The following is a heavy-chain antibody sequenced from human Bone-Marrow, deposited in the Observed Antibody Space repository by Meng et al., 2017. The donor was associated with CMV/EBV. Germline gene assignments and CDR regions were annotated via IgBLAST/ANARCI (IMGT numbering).Heavy chain of an antibody. Sequence: ASVKVSCKASGYTFTGYYMHWVRQAPGQGLEWMGWINPNSGGTNYAQKFQGRVIVTRDTSISTAYMELSSLRSEDTAVYYGARDSFIAGQFDYWGQGTLVTVSS. D-gene: IGHD6-13*01. CDR2: INPNSGGT. CDR3: ARDSFIAGQFDY. J-gene: IGHJ4*02. V-gene: IGHV1-2*02. CDR1: GYTFTGYY.